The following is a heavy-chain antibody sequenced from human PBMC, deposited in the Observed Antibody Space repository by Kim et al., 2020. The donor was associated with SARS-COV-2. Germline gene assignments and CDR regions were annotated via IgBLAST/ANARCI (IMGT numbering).Heavy chain of an antibody. V-gene: IGHV4-34*01. CDR2: INHSGST. CDR1: GGSFSGYY. J-gene: IGHJ4*02. CDR3: ARGCVTYYYDSSGYYYQRPTVYYFDY. D-gene: IGHD3-22*01. Sequence: SETLSLTCAVFGGSFSGYYWSWIRQPPGKGLEWIGEINHSGSTNYNPSLKSRVTISVDTSKNQFSLKLSSVTAADTAVYYCARGCVTYYYDSSGYYYQRPTVYYFDYWGERTLVTVSS.